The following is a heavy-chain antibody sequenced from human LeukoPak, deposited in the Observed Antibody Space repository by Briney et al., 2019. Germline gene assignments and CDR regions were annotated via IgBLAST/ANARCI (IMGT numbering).Heavy chain of an antibody. CDR3: ARVFEDGYRSGYYSY. Sequence: SVKVSCKASGGTFSSYAISWVRQAPGQGLEWRGRIIPIFGTANYAQKFQGRVTITTDESTSTAYMELSSLRSEDTAVYYCARVFEDGYRSGYYSYWGQGTLVTVSS. D-gene: IGHD3-22*01. V-gene: IGHV1-69*05. CDR2: IIPIFGTA. CDR1: GGTFSSYA. J-gene: IGHJ4*02.